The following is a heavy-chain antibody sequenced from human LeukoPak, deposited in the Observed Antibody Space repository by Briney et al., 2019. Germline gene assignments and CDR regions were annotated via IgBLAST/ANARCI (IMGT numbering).Heavy chain of an antibody. Sequence: GASVKVSCKASGGTFSSYAISWVRQAPGQGLEWMGRIIPILGIANYAQKFQGRVTITAGKSTSTAYMELSSLRSEDTAVYYCARDRDLEAFDYWGQGTLVTVSS. CDR1: GGTFSSYA. J-gene: IGHJ4*02. V-gene: IGHV1-69*04. CDR3: ARDRDLEAFDY. D-gene: IGHD1-1*01. CDR2: IIPILGIA.